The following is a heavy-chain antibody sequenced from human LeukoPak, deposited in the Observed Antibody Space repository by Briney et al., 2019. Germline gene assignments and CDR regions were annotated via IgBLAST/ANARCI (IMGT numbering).Heavy chain of an antibody. Sequence: GGSLRLSCAASGFTFSSYGMHWVRQAPGKGLEWVAVISYDGSNKYYADSVKGRFTISRDNSKNTLYLQMNSLRAEDTAVYYCAGERGAYWGQGTLVTVSS. D-gene: IGHD1-26*01. J-gene: IGHJ4*02. CDR1: GFTFSSYG. CDR3: AGERGAY. CDR2: ISYDGSNK. V-gene: IGHV3-30*03.